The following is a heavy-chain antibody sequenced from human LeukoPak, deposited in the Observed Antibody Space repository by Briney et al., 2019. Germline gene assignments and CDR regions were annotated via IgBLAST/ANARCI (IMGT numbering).Heavy chain of an antibody. CDR1: GYSFTTHW. J-gene: IGHJ4*02. Sequence: GESLKISCKASGYSFTTHWIGWVRQKPGKGLEWMGIIYPDDSDTRYSPSFQGPVNISADQSSNTAYLQWSSLKASDTAIYYCARPRREVAALDYWGQGTLVTVSS. CDR2: IYPDDSDT. V-gene: IGHV5-51*01. CDR3: ARPRREVAALDY. D-gene: IGHD6-6*01.